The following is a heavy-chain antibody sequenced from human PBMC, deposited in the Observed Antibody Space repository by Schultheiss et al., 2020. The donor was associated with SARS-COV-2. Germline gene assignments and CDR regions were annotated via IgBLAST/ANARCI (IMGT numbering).Heavy chain of an antibody. D-gene: IGHD2-15*01. CDR2: MNPNSGGT. CDR3: ARGRQLTYCSGGSCTRKRMYGMDV. V-gene: IGHV1-2*02. CDR1: GYTFTGYY. J-gene: IGHJ6*02. Sequence: ASVKVSCKASGYTFTGYYMHWVRQATGQGLEWMGWMNPNSGGTNYAQKFQGRVTMTRDTSISTAYMELSRLRSDDTAVYYCARGRQLTYCSGGSCTRKRMYGMDVWGQGTTVTVSS.